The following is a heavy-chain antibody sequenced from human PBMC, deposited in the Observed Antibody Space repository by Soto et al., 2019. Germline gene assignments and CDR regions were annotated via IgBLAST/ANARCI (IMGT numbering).Heavy chain of an antibody. Sequence: ETLSLTCIVSGGSINGYNWSWIRQPAGKGLEWIGRTGSINYNPSLKSRVTMSVDTSKNQFSLKLDSVTAADTAVYYCARDSHNDTGRSFDYWGPGTLVTVSS. V-gene: IGHV4-4*07. D-gene: IGHD1-1*01. J-gene: IGHJ4*02. CDR3: ARDSHNDTGRSFDY. CDR2: TGSI. CDR1: GGSINGYN.